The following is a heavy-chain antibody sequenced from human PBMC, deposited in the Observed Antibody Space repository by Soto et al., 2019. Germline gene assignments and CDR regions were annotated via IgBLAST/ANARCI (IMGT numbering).Heavy chain of an antibody. D-gene: IGHD2-15*01. Sequence: QVQVVESGGGVVQPGTSLRLSCGVSGFSLSRYSMHWVRQAPGKGLEWVALISSDGSAKYYADSVKGRFTISRDDSLYLQMTSLRAEDTAVYYWARDGYCSGGSCLDGMDVWGQGTTVTVSS. CDR1: GFSLSRYS. CDR2: ISSDGSAK. J-gene: IGHJ6*02. CDR3: ARDGYCSGGSCLDGMDV. V-gene: IGHV3-30-3*01.